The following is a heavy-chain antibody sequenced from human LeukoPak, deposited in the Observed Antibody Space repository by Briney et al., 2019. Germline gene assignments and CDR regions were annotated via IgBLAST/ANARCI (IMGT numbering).Heavy chain of an antibody. D-gene: IGHD2-2*01. J-gene: IGHJ6*02. CDR3: ARGTNQVPFARFSYSYYFGRDV. CDR2: MNLNSGNT. V-gene: IGHV1-8*01. CDR1: GYTFTSYD. Sequence: ASVQVSCKASGYTFTSYDINWVRQATGQGLEWMGWMNLNSGNTGYAQKLQGRVTMTRNTYISTADMEQSNLRSEESAVDLLARGTNQVPFARFSYSYYFGRDVGGGGPGVTVSS.